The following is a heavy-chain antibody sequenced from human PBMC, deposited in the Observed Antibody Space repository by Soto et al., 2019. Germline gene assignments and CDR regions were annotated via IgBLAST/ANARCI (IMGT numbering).Heavy chain of an antibody. J-gene: IGHJ5*02. CDR2: IYYSGST. Sequence: SETLSLTCTVSGGSISSGGYYWSWIRQHPGKGLKWIGYIYYSGSTYYNPSLKSRVTISVDTSKNQFSLKLSSVTAADTAVYYCARALPDQLLGNWFDPWGQGTLVTVSS. CDR1: GGSISSGGYY. V-gene: IGHV4-31*03. CDR3: ARALPDQLLGNWFDP. D-gene: IGHD2-2*01.